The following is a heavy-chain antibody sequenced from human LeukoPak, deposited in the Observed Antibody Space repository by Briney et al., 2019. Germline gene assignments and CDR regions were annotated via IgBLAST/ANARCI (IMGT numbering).Heavy chain of an antibody. V-gene: IGHV4-4*08. J-gene: IGHJ4*02. CDR2: IHNSGNS. D-gene: IGHD1-26*01. Sequence: SETLSLTCTASGGSISSYYWSWVRQPPGKGLEWIGYIHNSGNSNYNRSLKSRVTISVDTSKNQFSLKLSSVTAADTAVYYCARTMLGVSFDYWGQGTLVTVSS. CDR1: GGSISSYY. CDR3: ARTMLGVSFDY.